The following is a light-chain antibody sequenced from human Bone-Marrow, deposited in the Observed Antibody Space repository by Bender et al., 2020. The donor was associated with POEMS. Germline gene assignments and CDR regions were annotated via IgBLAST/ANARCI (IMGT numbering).Light chain of an antibody. CDR1: SSDIGDFNY. J-gene: IGLJ3*02. V-gene: IGLV2-14*01. Sequence: QSALTQPASVSGSPGQSITISCTGSSSDIGDFNYVSWYQQNPGKAPKLMIYEVSNRPSGVSSRFSGSKSGNTASLTISGLQAEDEADYYCTSYTSSSTLVVFGGGTKLTVL. CDR3: TSYTSSSTLVV. CDR2: EVS.